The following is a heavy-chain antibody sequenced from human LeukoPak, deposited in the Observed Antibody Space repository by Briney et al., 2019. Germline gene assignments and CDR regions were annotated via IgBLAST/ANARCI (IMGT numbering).Heavy chain of an antibody. Sequence: PSETLSLTCTASGGSISSYYWSWIRQPPGKGLEWIGSIYYSGSTYYNPSLKSRVTISVDTSKNQFSLKLSSVTAADTAVYYCARVLGRWLQPIDYWGQGTLVTVSS. D-gene: IGHD5-24*01. CDR2: IYYSGST. V-gene: IGHV4-39*07. CDR1: GGSISSYY. CDR3: ARVLGRWLQPIDY. J-gene: IGHJ4*02.